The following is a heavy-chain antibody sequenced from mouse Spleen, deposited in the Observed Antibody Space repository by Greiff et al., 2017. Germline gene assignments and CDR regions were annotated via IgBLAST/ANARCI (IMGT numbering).Heavy chain of an antibody. CDR2: ISYDGSN. Sequence: EVQLQQSGPGLVKPSQSLSLTCSVTGYSITSGYYWNWIRQFPGNKLEWMGYISYDGSNNYNPSLKNRISITRDTSKNQFFLKLNSVTTEDTATYYCARDRRVAFDYWGQGTTLTVSS. CDR1: GYSITSGYY. V-gene: IGHV3-6*01. CDR3: ARDRRVAFDY. J-gene: IGHJ2*01. D-gene: IGHD1-1*02.